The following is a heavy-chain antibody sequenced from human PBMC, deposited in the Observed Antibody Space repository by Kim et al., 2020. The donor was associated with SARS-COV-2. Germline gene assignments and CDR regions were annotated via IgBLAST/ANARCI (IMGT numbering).Heavy chain of an antibody. J-gene: IGHJ4*02. Sequence: GGSLRLSCAASGFTFSDYYMSWIRQAPGKGLEWVSDISSSGNIIYYADSVKGRFTISRDNAKNSLSLQMNSLRADDPAVYYCARETHGDYSDYFDSWGQG. CDR2: ISSSGNII. CDR3: ARETHGDYSDYFDS. D-gene: IGHD4-17*01. V-gene: IGHV3-11*01. CDR1: GFTFSDYY.